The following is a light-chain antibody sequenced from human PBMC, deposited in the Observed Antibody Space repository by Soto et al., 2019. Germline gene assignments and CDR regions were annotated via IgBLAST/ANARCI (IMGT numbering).Light chain of an antibody. CDR3: QQYGTSPRT. CDR1: QSINNW. J-gene: IGKJ1*01. CDR2: DAS. Sequence: DVQMTQSPSSLSASVGDRVTITCRASQSINNWLAWYQQKPGKAPKFLIYDASTLETGVPSRFSGSASGTEFTLTISGLQPEDVASYYCQQYGTSPRTFGQGTRV. V-gene: IGKV1-5*01.